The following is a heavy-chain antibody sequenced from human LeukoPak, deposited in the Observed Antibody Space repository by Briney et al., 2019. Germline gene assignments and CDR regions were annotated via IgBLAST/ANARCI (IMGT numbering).Heavy chain of an antibody. J-gene: IGHJ5*02. V-gene: IGHV1-2*02. D-gene: IGHD2-8*01. CDR3: ATGHLGYCTNGVCEHWFDP. CDR2: INPNTAGT. Sequence: ASVKVSCKASGYTFTGYYIYWLRRAPGQGLEWIGWINPNTAGTKYAQKFQGRVTMTMDMSINTAYMELSRLRSDDTAVYYCATGHLGYCTNGVCEHWFDPWGQGTLVTVSS. CDR1: GYTFTGYY.